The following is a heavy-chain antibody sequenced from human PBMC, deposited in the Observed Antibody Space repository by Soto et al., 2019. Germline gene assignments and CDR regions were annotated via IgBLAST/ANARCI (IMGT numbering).Heavy chain of an antibody. CDR3: TRGQGNH. Sequence: QVQLVQSGAEVKKPGASVRVSCKASGYTFTSYHIYWVRQATGQGLEWMGWMNPFSGNAVYTQKFQDRVTMTRDTYINTAYMEMSGLRSEDTAVYYCTRGQGNHWGQGSLVTVSS. J-gene: IGHJ4*02. V-gene: IGHV1-8*01. CDR2: MNPFSGNA. CDR1: GYTFTSYH.